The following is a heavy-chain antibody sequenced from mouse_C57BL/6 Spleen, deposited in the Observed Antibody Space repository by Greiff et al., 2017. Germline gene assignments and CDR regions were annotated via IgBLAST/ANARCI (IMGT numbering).Heavy chain of an antibody. Sequence: VQLQQSGPGLVQPSQSLSITCPVSGFSLTRYGVHWVRQPPGKGLEWLGVIWSGGSTDYNAAFISRLSISKDNSKSQVFFKMNSLQADDTAIYYCAKTYYSNYWFAYWGQGTLVTVSA. CDR3: AKTYYSNYWFAY. V-gene: IGHV2-4*01. CDR1: GFSLTRYG. D-gene: IGHD2-5*01. J-gene: IGHJ3*01. CDR2: IWSGGST.